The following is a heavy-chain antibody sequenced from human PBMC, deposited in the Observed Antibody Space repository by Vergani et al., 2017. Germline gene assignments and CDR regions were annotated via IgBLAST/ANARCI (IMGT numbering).Heavy chain of an antibody. CDR3: GVIMVRSPRPDNWFDS. Sequence: QIQLQESGPGLVKPSETLSLTCSVSGYSFRRGFYWAWIRQTPEKGLEWIGGMFHTGEASNSPSLQSRVAFSMDTSKNQFSLQLTSVTAADTAVYFCGVIMVRSPRPDNWFDSWGRGTLVTVSS. J-gene: IGHJ5*01. V-gene: IGHV4-38-2*02. D-gene: IGHD3-10*01. CDR1: GYSFRRGFY. CDR2: MFHTGEA.